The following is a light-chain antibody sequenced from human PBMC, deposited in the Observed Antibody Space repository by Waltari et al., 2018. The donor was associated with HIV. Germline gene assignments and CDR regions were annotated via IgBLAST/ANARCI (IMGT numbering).Light chain of an antibody. CDR2: KAS. CDR1: QSINNW. Sequence: DIQMTQSPSTLSASVGDRVTINCRASQSINNWLAWYQQKPGKAPKLLIFKASSLESGVPSRFSGSGSGTEFTLTISSLQPDDFATYYCQQYKSYPITFGQGTKLEIK. V-gene: IGKV1-5*03. J-gene: IGKJ2*01. CDR3: QQYKSYPIT.